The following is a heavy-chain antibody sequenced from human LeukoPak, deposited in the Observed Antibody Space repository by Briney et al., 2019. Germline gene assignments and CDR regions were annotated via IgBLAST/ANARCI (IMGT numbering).Heavy chain of an antibody. D-gene: IGHD3-3*01. CDR1: GGSISSYY. CDR2: IYTSGST. Sequence: PSETLSLTCTVSGGSISSYYWSWIRQPAGKGLEWIGRIYTSGSTNYNPSLKSRVTMSVDTSKNQFSLKLSSVTAADTAVYYCARGPIRSGYDFWSGYYLNWGQGTLVTVSS. CDR3: ARGPIRSGYDFWSGYYLN. V-gene: IGHV4-4*07. J-gene: IGHJ4*02.